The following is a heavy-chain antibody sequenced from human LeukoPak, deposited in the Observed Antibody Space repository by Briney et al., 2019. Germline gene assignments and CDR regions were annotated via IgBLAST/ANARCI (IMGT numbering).Heavy chain of an antibody. CDR2: INRDGSST. V-gene: IGHV3-74*01. CDR3: AREGLVGAEDY. Sequence: GGPLRLSCAASGFTFSSYWMHWVRQAPGKGLVWVTRINRDGSSTSYADSVKGRFTISRDNAKNTLYLQMNSLRAEDTAVYYCAREGLVGAEDYWGQGTLVTVSS. CDR1: GFTFSSYW. J-gene: IGHJ4*02. D-gene: IGHD1-26*01.